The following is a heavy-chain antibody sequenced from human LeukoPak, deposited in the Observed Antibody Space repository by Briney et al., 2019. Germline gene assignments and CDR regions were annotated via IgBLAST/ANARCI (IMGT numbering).Heavy chain of an antibody. J-gene: IGHJ5*02. CDR2: IIPIFGTA. CDR1: GYTFTSYG. V-gene: IGHV1-69*13. Sequence: GASVKVSCKASGYTFTSYGISWVRQAPGQGLEWMGGIIPIFGTANYAQKFQGRVTITADESTSTAYMELSSLRSEDTAVYYCAETVAVPNWFDPWGQGTLVTVSS. D-gene: IGHD6-19*01. CDR3: AETVAVPNWFDP.